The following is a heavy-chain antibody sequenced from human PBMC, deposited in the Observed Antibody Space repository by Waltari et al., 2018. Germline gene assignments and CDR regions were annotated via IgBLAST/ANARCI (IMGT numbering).Heavy chain of an antibody. J-gene: IGHJ4*02. Sequence: QVQLQESGPGLVKPSETLSLTCTVAGGSISSDYWSWIRQPPGKGLEWIGYIYYSGSTNYNPSLKSRVTISVDTSKNQFSLKLSSVTAADTAVYYCARGGDSSGWYYFDYWGQGTLVTVSS. CDR1: GGSISSDY. D-gene: IGHD6-19*01. CDR2: IYYSGST. CDR3: ARGGDSSGWYYFDY. V-gene: IGHV4-59*01.